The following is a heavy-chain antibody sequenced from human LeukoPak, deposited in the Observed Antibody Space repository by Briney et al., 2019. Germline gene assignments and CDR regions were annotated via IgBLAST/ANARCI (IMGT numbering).Heavy chain of an antibody. Sequence: GGSLRLSCAASGFTFSSYWMSWVRQAPGKGLEWVANIKQDGSEKYYVDSVKGRFTISRDNAKNSLYLQMNSLRAEDTAVYYCARVGTLRWELRRGDAFDIWGQGTMVTSLQ. V-gene: IGHV3-7*01. D-gene: IGHD1-26*01. CDR3: ARVGTLRWELRRGDAFDI. J-gene: IGHJ3*02. CDR2: IKQDGSEK. CDR1: GFTFSSYW.